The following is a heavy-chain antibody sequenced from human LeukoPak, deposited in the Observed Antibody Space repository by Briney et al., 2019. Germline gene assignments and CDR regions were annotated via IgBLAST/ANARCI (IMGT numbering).Heavy chain of an antibody. CDR2: ITDSGGDT. CDR1: GFTFSSYA. J-gene: IGHJ4*02. D-gene: IGHD2-2*01. Sequence: GGSLRLSCAASGFTFSSYAMSWVRQAPGEGLEWISAITDSGGDTYHADSVKGRFTISRDNSKNTLYLQRNSLRAEDTAIYYCAKGSSTSRPYYFDNWGQGTLVTVSS. CDR3: AKGSSTSRPYYFDN. V-gene: IGHV3-23*01.